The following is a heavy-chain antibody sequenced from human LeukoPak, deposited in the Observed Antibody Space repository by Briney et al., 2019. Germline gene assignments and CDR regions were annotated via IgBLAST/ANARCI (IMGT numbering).Heavy chain of an antibody. CDR3: ARDPGAGSDY. Sequence: PGRSLRLSCAASGFTFSSYAMHWVRQAPGKGLEWVAVISYDGSNKYYADSVKGRFTISRDNSKNTLYLQMNSLRAEDTAVYYCARDPGAGSDYWGQGTLVTVSS. J-gene: IGHJ4*02. CDR1: GFTFSSYA. V-gene: IGHV3-30*04. CDR2: ISYDGSNK. D-gene: IGHD6-13*01.